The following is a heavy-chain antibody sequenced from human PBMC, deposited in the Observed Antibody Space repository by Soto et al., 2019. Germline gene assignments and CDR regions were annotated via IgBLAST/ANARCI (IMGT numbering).Heavy chain of an antibody. CDR2: INGDGSST. Sequence: GGSLRLSCAASGFSFSRHGMSWVRQVPGKGLVWVSRINGDGSSTSYADSVEGRFTISRDNAKNTLYLRMDSLRGEDMAIYYGVRDSIALYWCQVVLVTVSA. J-gene: IGHJ4*02. CDR3: VRDSIALY. CDR1: GFSFSRHG. V-gene: IGHV3-74*01. D-gene: IGHD3-16*02.